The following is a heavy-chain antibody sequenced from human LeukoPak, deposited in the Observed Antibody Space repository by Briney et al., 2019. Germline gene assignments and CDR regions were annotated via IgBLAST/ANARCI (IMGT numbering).Heavy chain of an antibody. CDR1: GFTFSSYT. D-gene: IGHD3-10*02. CDR2: ISTSSSYI. Sequence: PGGSLRLSCAASGFTFSSYTMNWVRQAPGKGLEWVSSISTSSSYIYYADSLKGRFTISRYNAKNSLYLQMNSLRAEDTAVYYCAELGITMIGGVWGKGTTVTISS. V-gene: IGHV3-21*01. CDR3: AELGITMIGGV. J-gene: IGHJ6*04.